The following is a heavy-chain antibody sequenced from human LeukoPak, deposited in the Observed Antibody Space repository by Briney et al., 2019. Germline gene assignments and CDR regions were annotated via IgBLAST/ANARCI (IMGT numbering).Heavy chain of an antibody. V-gene: IGHV3-48*03. Sequence: PGGSLRLSCAASGFTFSSYDMSLVRQAPGKGLEWVSYISCSGSTIYYAASVKGRFTTSRDNAKNALYMQMNRLRGEGTAVYYCARDLDRVYCSGSSCVYYWGERTLGTVSS. J-gene: IGHJ4*02. D-gene: IGHD2-15*01. CDR2: ISCSGSTI. CDR3: ARDLDRVYCSGSSCVYY. CDR1: GFTFSSYD.